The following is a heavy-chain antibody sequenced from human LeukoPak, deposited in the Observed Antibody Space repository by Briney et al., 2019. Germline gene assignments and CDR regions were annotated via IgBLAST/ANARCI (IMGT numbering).Heavy chain of an antibody. Sequence: PGGSLRLSCAASGFTFSSYWMHWVRQAPGKGLVWVSRINSDGSSTSYADSVKGRFTISRDNAKNTLYLQMNSLRAEDTAVYYCARGGLWVRGFDYWGQGTLVTVSS. D-gene: IGHD2-15*01. J-gene: IGHJ4*02. CDR1: GFTFSSYW. CDR3: ARGGLWVRGFDY. V-gene: IGHV3-74*01. CDR2: INSDGSST.